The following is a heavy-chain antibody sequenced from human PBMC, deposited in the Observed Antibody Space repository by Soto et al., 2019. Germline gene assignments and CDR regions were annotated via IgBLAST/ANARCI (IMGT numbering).Heavy chain of an antibody. J-gene: IGHJ4*02. V-gene: IGHV3-30*18. CDR2: ISYDGSNK. CDR1: GFTFSSYG. CDR3: AKDRRRIVVVVAATGPLDY. D-gene: IGHD2-15*01. Sequence: PGGSLRLSCAASGFTFSSYGMHWVRQAPGKGLEWVAVISYDGSNKYYADSVKGRFTISGDNSKNTLYLQMNSLRAEDTAVYYCAKDRRRIVVVVAATGPLDYWGQGTLVTVSS.